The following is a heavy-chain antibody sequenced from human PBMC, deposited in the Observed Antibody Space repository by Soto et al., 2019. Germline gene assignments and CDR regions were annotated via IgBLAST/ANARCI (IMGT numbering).Heavy chain of an antibody. Sequence: AGGSLRLSCAASGFTFSSYAMSWVRQAPGKGLEWVSAISGSGGSTYYADSVKGRFTISRDNSKNTLYLQMNSLRAEDTAVYYCAKRITMVRDLWRGGFDPWGQGTLVTVSS. CDR2: ISGSGGST. V-gene: IGHV3-23*01. J-gene: IGHJ5*02. D-gene: IGHD3-10*01. CDR3: AKRITMVRDLWRGGFDP. CDR1: GFTFSSYA.